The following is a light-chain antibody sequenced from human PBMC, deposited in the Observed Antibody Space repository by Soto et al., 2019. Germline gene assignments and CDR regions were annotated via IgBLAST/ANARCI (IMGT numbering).Light chain of an antibody. CDR1: SSNIGSNY. J-gene: IGLJ3*02. CDR2: DND. V-gene: IGLV1-51*01. Sequence: QSVLTQPPSASGTPGQRVTISCSGSSSNIGSNYVYWYQQLPGTAPKLLIYDNDKRPSGIPDRFSGSKSGTSATLGITGLQTGDEADYYCATWDSSLTAGVFGGGTKLTVL. CDR3: ATWDSSLTAGV.